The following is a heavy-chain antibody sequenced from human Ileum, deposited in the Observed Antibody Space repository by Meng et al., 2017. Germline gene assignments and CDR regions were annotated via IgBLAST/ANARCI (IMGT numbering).Heavy chain of an antibody. CDR1: GDSITNYF. D-gene: IGHD6-13*01. CDR3: ASGSGSSWEVFYY. J-gene: IGHJ4*02. Sequence: SETLSLTCTVSGDSITNYFWSWIRQPPGKGLEWIGYLYRGSTSFHPSLKSRVTMSLDTSNKQLSLKLTSVTAADTAVYYCASGSGSSWEVFYYWGQGTPVTVSS. V-gene: IGHV4-59*01. CDR2: LYRGST.